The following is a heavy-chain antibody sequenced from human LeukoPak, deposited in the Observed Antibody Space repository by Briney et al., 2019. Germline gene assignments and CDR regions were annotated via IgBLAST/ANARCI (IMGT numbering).Heavy chain of an antibody. Sequence: PGGSLRLSCAASGFTFSSYAMNWVRQAPEKGLEWVSSISSSSYIYYADSVKGRFTISRDNAKNSLYLQMNSLRAEDTAVYYCARDEYSSGWYLGQGTLVTVSS. CDR3: ARDEYSSGWY. CDR2: ISSSSYI. D-gene: IGHD6-19*01. CDR1: GFTFSSYA. J-gene: IGHJ1*01. V-gene: IGHV3-21*01.